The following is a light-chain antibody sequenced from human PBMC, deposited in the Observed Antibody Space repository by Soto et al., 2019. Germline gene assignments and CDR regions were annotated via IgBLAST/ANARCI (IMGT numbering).Light chain of an antibody. Sequence: DIQMTQSPSTLSASLGDRVTFACRASQSIVDWLAWYQQKPGKAPKLLIYKASNLESGVPSRFGGSGSGSEFTLTISNLQPDDFATYYCQQYKDNPWTFGQGTKVDI. CDR3: QQYKDNPWT. CDR2: KAS. CDR1: QSIVDW. V-gene: IGKV1-5*03. J-gene: IGKJ1*01.